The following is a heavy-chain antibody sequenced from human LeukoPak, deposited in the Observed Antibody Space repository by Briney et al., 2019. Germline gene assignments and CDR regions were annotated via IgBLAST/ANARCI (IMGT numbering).Heavy chain of an antibody. J-gene: IGHJ6*04. D-gene: IGHD3-10*02. V-gene: IGHV3-48*03. CDR2: ISSSGSTT. Sequence: GGSLRLSCAASGFTFSSYEMNWVRQAPGKGLEWVSYISSSGSTTYYADSVKGRFTISRDNAKNSLYLQMNSLRAEDTAVYYCAELGITMIGGVWGKWTTVTISS. CDR1: GFTFSSYE. CDR3: AELGITMIGGV.